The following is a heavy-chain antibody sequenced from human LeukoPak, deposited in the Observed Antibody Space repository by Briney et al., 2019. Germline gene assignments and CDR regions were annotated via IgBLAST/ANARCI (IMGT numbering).Heavy chain of an antibody. J-gene: IGHJ4*02. CDR1: GYTFTSFG. CDR2: VSASNGHT. Sequence: ASVKVSCKASGYTFTSFGISWVRQAPGEGLEWMGWVSASNGHTNYAQKFQGRVTMTTDTSTRTAYMDLRSLRSVDTAVYYCARDHWNSDREFAFWGQGTLITVSS. V-gene: IGHV1-18*01. CDR3: ARDHWNSDREFAF. D-gene: IGHD1/OR15-1a*01.